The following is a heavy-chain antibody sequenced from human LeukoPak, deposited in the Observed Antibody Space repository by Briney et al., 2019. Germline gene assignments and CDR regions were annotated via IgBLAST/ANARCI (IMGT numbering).Heavy chain of an antibody. V-gene: IGHV4-31*11. CDR1: GGSVNSGSYY. CDR2: IYYSGST. D-gene: IGHD2-21*01. J-gene: IGHJ4*02. Sequence: SETLSLTCAVSGGSVNSGSYYWSWIRQHPGKGLEWIGYIYYSGSTYYNPSLKSRVTISVDTSKNQFSLKLSSVTAADTAVYYCARGFDWHFDYWGQGTLVTVSS. CDR3: ARGFDWHFDY.